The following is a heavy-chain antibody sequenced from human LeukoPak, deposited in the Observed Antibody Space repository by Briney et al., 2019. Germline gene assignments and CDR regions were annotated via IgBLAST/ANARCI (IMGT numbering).Heavy chain of an antibody. D-gene: IGHD4-17*01. CDR1: GFTFSSYE. J-gene: IGHJ4*02. CDR2: ISSSGSTI. CDR3: AREDYGDYAGSFDY. V-gene: IGHV3-48*03. Sequence: GGSLRLSCAASGFTFSSYEMNWVRQAPGKGLEWVSYISSSGSTIYYADPVKGRFTISRDNAKNSLYLQMNSLRAEDAAVYYCAREDYGDYAGSFDYWGQGTLVTVSS.